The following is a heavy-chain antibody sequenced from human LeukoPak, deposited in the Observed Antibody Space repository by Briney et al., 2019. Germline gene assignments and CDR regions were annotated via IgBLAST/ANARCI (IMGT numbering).Heavy chain of an antibody. V-gene: IGHV1-2*02. CDR3: ARYPISMVREPFDY. Sequence: ASVKVSCKASGYTFTGYYMHWARQAPGQGLEWMGWINPNSGGTNYAQKFQGRVTMTRDTSISTAYMELSRLRSDDTAVYYCARYPISMVREPFDYWGQGTLVTVSS. CDR1: GYTFTGYY. J-gene: IGHJ4*02. CDR2: INPNSGGT. D-gene: IGHD3-10*01.